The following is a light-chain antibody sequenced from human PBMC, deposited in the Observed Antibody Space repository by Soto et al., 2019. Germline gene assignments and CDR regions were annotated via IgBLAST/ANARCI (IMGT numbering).Light chain of an antibody. CDR2: DAS. Sequence: AIQLTQSPSSLSASVGDRVTITCRASHDIASALAWYQQKPGKPPKLMIYDASTLEGGVPSRFSGSGSGTDFTLTICGLQPEDFATYYCQQFNYFRVTFGQGTRLEI. J-gene: IGKJ5*01. CDR1: HDIASA. CDR3: QQFNYFRVT. V-gene: IGKV1D-13*01.